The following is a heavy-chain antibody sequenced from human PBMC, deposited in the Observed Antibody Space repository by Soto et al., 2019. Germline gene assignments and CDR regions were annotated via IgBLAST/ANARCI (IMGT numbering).Heavy chain of an antibody. CDR1: GGSISSGDYY. D-gene: IGHD3-9*01. J-gene: IGHJ4*02. CDR2: IYYSGST. CDR3: ARVATGYYQVDY. Sequence: QVQLQESGPGLVKPSQTLSLTCTVSGGSISSGDYYWSWIRQPPGKGLEWIGYIYYSGSTYYTPHLKRRVTIPLATSMNHCSLQLSSVTAADTAVYYCARVATGYYQVDYWGQGTLVTVSS. V-gene: IGHV4-30-4*01.